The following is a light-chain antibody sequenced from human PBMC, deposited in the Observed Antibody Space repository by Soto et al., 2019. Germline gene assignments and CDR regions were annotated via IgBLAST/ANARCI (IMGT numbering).Light chain of an antibody. Sequence: EIVMPQSPATMSVSPVERATLSCRASHSVSVGLDWSRHRPGHAPRLLIYGASTRATGIPARFSGSGSGTELTLTISSLQSEDFAVYYCQQYNNWPPWTFGQGTKVDIK. V-gene: IGKV3-15*01. CDR3: QQYNNWPPWT. CDR2: GAS. J-gene: IGKJ1*01. CDR1: HSVSVG.